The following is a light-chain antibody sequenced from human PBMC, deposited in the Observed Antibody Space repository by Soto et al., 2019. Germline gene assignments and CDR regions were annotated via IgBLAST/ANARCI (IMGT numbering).Light chain of an antibody. CDR2: GAS. Sequence: EIVMTQSPGTLSVSPGERATLSCRASQSITRDLAWYQHKRGQAPRLLIHGASNRAAGIPARFSGSGSGTEFTLTISSLQSEDFAVYYCQQYNYWPQTFGQGTRLEIK. CDR3: QQYNYWPQT. V-gene: IGKV3-15*01. CDR1: QSITRD. J-gene: IGKJ5*01.